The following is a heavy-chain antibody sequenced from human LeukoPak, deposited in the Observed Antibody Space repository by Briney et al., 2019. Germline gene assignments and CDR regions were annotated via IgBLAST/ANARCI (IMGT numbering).Heavy chain of an antibody. CDR3: AKERGRGNYYGSGSYYTH. CDR1: GFIFSNYA. J-gene: IGHJ4*02. V-gene: IGHV3-30*02. D-gene: IGHD3-10*01. Sequence: GGSLRLSCAASGFIFSNYAMTWVRQAPGKGLEWVAFIRYDGSNKYYADSVKGRFTISRDNSKNTLYLQMNSLRAEDTAVYYRAKERGRGNYYGSGSYYTHWGQGTLVTVSS. CDR2: IRYDGSNK.